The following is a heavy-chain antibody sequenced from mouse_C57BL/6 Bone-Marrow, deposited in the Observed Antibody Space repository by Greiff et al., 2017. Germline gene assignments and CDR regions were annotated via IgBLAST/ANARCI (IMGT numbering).Heavy chain of an antibody. D-gene: IGHD2-3*01. V-gene: IGHV5-6*01. J-gene: IGHJ2*01. Sequence: EVHLVESGGDLVKPGGSLKLSCAASGFTFSSYGMSWVRQTPDKRLEWVATISSGGSYTYYPDSVKGRFTISRDNAKNTLYLQMSSLKSEDTAMYYCARQDGYSHFDYWGQGTTLTVSS. CDR1: GFTFSSYG. CDR2: ISSGGSYT. CDR3: ARQDGYSHFDY.